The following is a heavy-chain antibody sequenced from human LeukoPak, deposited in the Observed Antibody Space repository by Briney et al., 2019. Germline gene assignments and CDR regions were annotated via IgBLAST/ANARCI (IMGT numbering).Heavy chain of an antibody. CDR2: ISYDGSNK. CDR3: AKDGYDFWSGTSYGIDV. D-gene: IGHD3-3*01. V-gene: IGHV3-30*18. Sequence: PGGSLRLSCAASGFTFSSYGMHWVRQAPGKGLEWVAVISYDGSNKYYADSVKGRFTISRDNSKITLYLQMNSLRAEDTAVYYCAKDGYDFWSGTSYGIDVWGQGTTVTVSS. J-gene: IGHJ6*02. CDR1: GFTFSSYG.